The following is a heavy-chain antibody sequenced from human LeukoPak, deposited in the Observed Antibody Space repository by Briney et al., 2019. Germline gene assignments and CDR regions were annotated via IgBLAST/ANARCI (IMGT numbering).Heavy chain of an antibody. CDR2: IYLDGSRA. Sequence: GGSLRLSCAVSGFTFTNYWMSWARQSPGKGLEWVANIYLDGSRAYYVDSVKGRFTISRDNAKNSLFLQMNSLRAEDTAVYYCAELGITMIGGVWGKGTTVTISS. D-gene: IGHD3-10*02. V-gene: IGHV3-7*01. J-gene: IGHJ6*04. CDR3: AELGITMIGGV. CDR1: GFTFTNYW.